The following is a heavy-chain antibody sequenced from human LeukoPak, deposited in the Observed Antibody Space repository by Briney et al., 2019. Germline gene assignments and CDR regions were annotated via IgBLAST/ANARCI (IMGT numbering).Heavy chain of an antibody. J-gene: IGHJ4*02. Sequence: SQTLSLTCTVSGGSVRRGNYYWTWIRQPAGGGLEWIGRIYTSGSTNYNPSLKSRVTISVDTSKNQFSLKLSSVTAADTAVYYCARHSIVGATFDYWGQGTLVTVSS. D-gene: IGHD1-26*01. CDR1: GGSVRRGNYY. CDR2: IYTSGST. CDR3: ARHSIVGATFDY. V-gene: IGHV4-61*02.